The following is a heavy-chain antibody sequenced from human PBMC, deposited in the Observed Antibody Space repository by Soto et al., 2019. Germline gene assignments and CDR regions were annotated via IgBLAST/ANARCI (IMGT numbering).Heavy chain of an antibody. Sequence: PGGSLRLSCAASGFTFSSYAMGWVRQGPGKGLEWVAVVSIGGSTHYADSVRGRFTISRDNSKNTLSLQTNSLTAEDTAVYFCAKRRGAGGQFDYWGQGALVTVSS. CDR3: AKRRGAGGQFDY. CDR1: GFTFSSYA. CDR2: VSIGGST. D-gene: IGHD1-26*01. V-gene: IGHV3-23*01. J-gene: IGHJ4*02.